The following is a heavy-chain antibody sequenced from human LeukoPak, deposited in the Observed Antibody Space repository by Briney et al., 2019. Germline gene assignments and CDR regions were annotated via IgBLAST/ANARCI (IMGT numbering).Heavy chain of an antibody. J-gene: IGHJ6*03. CDR3: ARGLDYSYYYYYYYMDV. CDR2: IYYSGST. Sequence: SETLSLTCTVSGGSISSYYWSWIRQPPGKGLEWIGYIYYSGSTNYNPSLKSRVTISVDTSKNQFSLKLSSVTAADTAVYYCARGLDYSYYYYYYYMDVQGKGTTVTVSS. D-gene: IGHD4-11*01. CDR1: GGSISSYY. V-gene: IGHV4-59*12.